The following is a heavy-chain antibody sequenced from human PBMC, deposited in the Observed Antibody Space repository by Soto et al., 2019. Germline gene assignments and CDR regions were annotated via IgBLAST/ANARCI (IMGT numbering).Heavy chain of an antibody. V-gene: IGHV1-69*01. J-gene: IGHJ6*02. CDR2: IIPIFGTA. Sequence: QVQLVQSGAEVKKPGSSVKVSCKASGGTFSSYAISWVRQAPGQGLEWMGGIIPIFGTANYAQKFQGRVTITADEATSTAYMELSSVRSEETAVYYCAREPRDYYDSSGYYYYYGMDVWGQGTTVTVSS. D-gene: IGHD3-22*01. CDR3: AREPRDYYDSSGYYYYYGMDV. CDR1: GGTFSSYA.